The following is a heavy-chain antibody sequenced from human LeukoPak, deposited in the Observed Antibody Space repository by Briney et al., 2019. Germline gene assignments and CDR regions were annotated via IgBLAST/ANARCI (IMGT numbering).Heavy chain of an antibody. V-gene: IGHV4-59*08. CDR1: GDSISSYY. CDR3: ARHHPYYYGMDV. Sequence: SETLSLTCTVSGDSISSYYWSWIRQPPGKGLEWIGYIYYSGSTNYNPSLKSRVTISVDTSKNQFSLKLSSVTAADTAVYYCARHHPYYYGMDVWGQGTTVTVSS. CDR2: IYYSGST. J-gene: IGHJ6*02.